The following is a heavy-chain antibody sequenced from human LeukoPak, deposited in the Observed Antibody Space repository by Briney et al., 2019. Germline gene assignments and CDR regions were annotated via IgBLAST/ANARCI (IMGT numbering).Heavy chain of an antibody. D-gene: IGHD6-6*01. CDR3: AKDYRAAARGFFDY. Sequence: GGSLRLSCAASGFTFSSYAMHWVRQAPGKGLEWVSGISWNSGSIGYADSVKGRFTISRDNAKNSLYLQMNSLRAEDTALYYCAKDYRAAARGFFDYWGQGTLVTVSS. CDR2: ISWNSGSI. V-gene: IGHV3-9*01. J-gene: IGHJ4*02. CDR1: GFTFSSYA.